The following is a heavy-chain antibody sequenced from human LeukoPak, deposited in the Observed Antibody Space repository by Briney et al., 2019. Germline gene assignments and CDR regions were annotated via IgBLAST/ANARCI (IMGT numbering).Heavy chain of an antibody. CDR3: ARDLGYCSGGSCSPGGYFDY. J-gene: IGHJ4*02. D-gene: IGHD2-15*01. CDR1: GGSISSGGYY. Sequence: SETLSLTCTVSGGSISSGGYYWSWIRQHPGKGLEWIGYIYYSGSTYYNPSLKSRVTISVDTSKNQLSLKLSSVTAADTAVYYCARDLGYCSGGSCSPGGYFDYWGQGTLVTVSS. CDR2: IYYSGST. V-gene: IGHV4-31*03.